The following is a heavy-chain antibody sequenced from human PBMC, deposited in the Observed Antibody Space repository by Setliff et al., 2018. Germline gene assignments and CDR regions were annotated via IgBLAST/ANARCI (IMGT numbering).Heavy chain of an antibody. CDR1: GGSFSGYY. V-gene: IGHV4-34*01. CDR2: INHSGST. J-gene: IGHJ6*02. Sequence: SETLSLTCAVYGGSFSGYYWNWIRQPPGKGLEWIGEINHSGSTNYNPSLKSRVTISVDTSKNQFSLKLSSVTAADTAVYYCARGGLNEGWGSYRFEGYYYYGMDVWGQGTTVTVSS. CDR3: ARGGLNEGWGSYRFEGYYYYGMDV. D-gene: IGHD3-16*02.